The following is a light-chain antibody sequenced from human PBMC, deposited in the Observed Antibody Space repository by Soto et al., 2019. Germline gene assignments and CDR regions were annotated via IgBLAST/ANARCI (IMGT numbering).Light chain of an antibody. CDR2: DAS. Sequence: DTQMTQSPSTLSASVGDRVTITCRASQSISTWLAWYQQKPGSAPKLLIYDASNLESGVPSMFSGSGSGTEFTLTISNLQPVDSATYYCQQFNDFFTFGQGTKVDVK. J-gene: IGKJ1*01. V-gene: IGKV1-5*01. CDR1: QSISTW. CDR3: QQFNDFFT.